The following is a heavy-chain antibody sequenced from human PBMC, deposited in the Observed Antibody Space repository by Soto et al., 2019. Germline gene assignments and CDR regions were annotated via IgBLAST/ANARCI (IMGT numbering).Heavy chain of an antibody. V-gene: IGHV1-46*01. Sequence: GASVKVSCKVSGYTLTELSMHWVRQAPGQGLEWMGIINPSGGSTSYAQKFQGRVTMTRDTSTSTVYMELSSLRSEDTAVYYCARDLYSSSWYRNGFDYWGQGTLVTVSS. CDR2: INPSGGST. J-gene: IGHJ4*02. CDR3: ARDLYSSSWYRNGFDY. CDR1: GYTLTELS. D-gene: IGHD6-13*01.